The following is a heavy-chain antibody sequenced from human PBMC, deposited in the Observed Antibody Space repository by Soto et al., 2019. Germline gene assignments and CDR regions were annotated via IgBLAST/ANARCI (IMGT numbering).Heavy chain of an antibody. J-gene: IGHJ4*02. D-gene: IGHD6-13*01. Sequence: LRLSCAASGFTVSSNYMSWVRQAPGKGLEWVSVIYSGGSTYYADSVKGRFTISRDNSKNTLYLQMNSLRAEDTAVYYCARGPPSSSWYGDLDYWGQGTLVTVSS. V-gene: IGHV3-53*01. CDR1: GFTVSSNY. CDR2: IYSGGST. CDR3: ARGPPSSSWYGDLDY.